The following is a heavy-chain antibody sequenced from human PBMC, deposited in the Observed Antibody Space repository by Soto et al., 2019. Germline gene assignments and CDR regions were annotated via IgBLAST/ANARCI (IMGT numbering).Heavy chain of an antibody. J-gene: IGHJ6*02. D-gene: IGHD2-2*01. CDR1: GYTFSSYG. V-gene: IGHV1-18*01. CDR3: ARDTKSCSGPSCYDFYNHYGMDV. Sequence: ASVKVSCKASGYTFSSYGISWVRQAPGQGLEWVGWISAYNGYTNYAQKFQGRVTMTTDTSTSTGYMELRRLTSDDTAVYYCARDTKSCSGPSCYDFYNHYGMDVWGQGTTVTVSS. CDR2: ISAYNGYT.